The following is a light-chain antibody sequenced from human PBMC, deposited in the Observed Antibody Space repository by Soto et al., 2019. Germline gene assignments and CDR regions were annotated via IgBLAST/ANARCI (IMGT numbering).Light chain of an antibody. CDR2: DVS. Sequence: QSVLTQPASVSGSPGQSITISCIGTSSDVGGNKYVSWYQQNPGKAPKLMICDVSNRPSGVSNRFSGSKSGNTASLTISGLQAEDEAAYYCSAFTGSTYVFGTGTKVTV. CDR1: SSDVGGNKY. V-gene: IGLV2-14*01. CDR3: SAFTGSTYV. J-gene: IGLJ1*01.